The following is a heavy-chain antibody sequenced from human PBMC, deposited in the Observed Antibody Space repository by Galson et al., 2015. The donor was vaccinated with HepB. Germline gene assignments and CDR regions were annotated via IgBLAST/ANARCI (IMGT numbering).Heavy chain of an antibody. CDR2: INAGNGNT. D-gene: IGHD1-26*01. CDR1: GYNFINHA. J-gene: IGHJ5*02. Sequence: SCKGSGYNFINHAIHWVRQAPGQGVEWMGWINAGNGNTKYSKNFQERVTITRDTSASTAYMELSSLTYEDTAVYYCAKSGAAPPGNWFDPWGQGTLVTVSS. CDR3: AKSGAAPPGNWFDP. V-gene: IGHV1-3*01.